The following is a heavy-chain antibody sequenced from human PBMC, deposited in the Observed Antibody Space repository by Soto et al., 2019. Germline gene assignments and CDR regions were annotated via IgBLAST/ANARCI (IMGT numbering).Heavy chain of an antibody. CDR1: GFTFSSYS. CDR2: ISSSSSYI. Sequence: GGSLRLSCAASGFTFSSYSMNWVRQAPGKGLEWVSSISSSSSYIYYADSVKGRFTISRDNAKNSLYLQMNSLRAEDTAVYYCARDGHSGGVGATLDYWGQGTLVTVSS. J-gene: IGHJ4*02. V-gene: IGHV3-21*01. D-gene: IGHD1-26*01. CDR3: ARDGHSGGVGATLDY.